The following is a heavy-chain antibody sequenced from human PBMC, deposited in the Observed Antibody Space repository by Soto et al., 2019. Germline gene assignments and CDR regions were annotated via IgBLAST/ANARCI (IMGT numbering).Heavy chain of an antibody. CDR1: GYTFTSYC. D-gene: IGHD3-9*01. V-gene: IGHV1-46*03. Sequence: ASVKVSCKASGYTFTSYCMHWVRQPPGQGLEWMGIINPSGGTTSYAQKFQGRVTMTRDTSTSTVYMEWSSLRSEATAVYSCARAESYDILALLDYRGQGTLVSVSA. CDR2: INPSGGTT. CDR3: ARAESYDILALLDY. J-gene: IGHJ4*02.